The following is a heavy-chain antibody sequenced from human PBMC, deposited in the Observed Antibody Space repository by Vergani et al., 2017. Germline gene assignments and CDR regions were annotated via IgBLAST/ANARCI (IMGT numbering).Heavy chain of an antibody. V-gene: IGHV3-33*08. CDR1: GFTFSSYG. J-gene: IGHJ6*03. Sequence: QVQLVESGGGVVQPGRSLRLSCAASGFTFSSYGMHWVRQAPGKGLELVAVIWYDGSNKYYADSVKGRFTISRNNSKHTLYRQMNSLRAEDTAVYYCARGAPGWGPYDYYYYMDVWGKGTTVTVSS. CDR2: IWYDGSNK. CDR3: ARGAPGWGPYDYYYYMDV. D-gene: IGHD7-27*01.